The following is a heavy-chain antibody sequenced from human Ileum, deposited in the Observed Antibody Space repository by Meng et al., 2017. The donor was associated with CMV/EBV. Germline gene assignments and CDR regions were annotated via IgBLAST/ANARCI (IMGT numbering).Heavy chain of an antibody. CDR3: ARQGGASPTTGVF. D-gene: IGHD1-26*01. CDR1: GGSIRSSSYY. Sequence: VSGGSIRSSSYYWGWVRQPPGQGFEWIGSLYYTGSTYYNTSLGSRVTMSVDTSRNQFSLKLSSVTVADTAVYYCARQGGASPTTGVFWGPGILVTVSS. V-gene: IGHV4-39*01. CDR2: LYYTGST. J-gene: IGHJ4*02.